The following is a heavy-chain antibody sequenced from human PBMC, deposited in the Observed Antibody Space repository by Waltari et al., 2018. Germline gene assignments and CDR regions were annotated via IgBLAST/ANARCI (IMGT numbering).Heavy chain of an antibody. CDR2: INRSGGST. V-gene: IGHV1-46*01. J-gene: IGHJ4*02. D-gene: IGHD1-7*01. CDR1: GYTFTSYY. CDR3: ARDLELELPKYYFDY. Sequence: QVQLVQSGAEVKKPGASVKVSCKASGYTFTSYYMHWVRQAPGQGLEWMGIINRSGGSTSYAQKFQGRVTMTRDTSTSTVYMELSSLRSEDTAVYYCARDLELELPKYYFDYWGQGTLVTVSS.